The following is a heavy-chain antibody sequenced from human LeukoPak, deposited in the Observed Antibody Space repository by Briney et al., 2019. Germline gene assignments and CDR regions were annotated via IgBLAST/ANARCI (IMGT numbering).Heavy chain of an antibody. CDR1: GGSISSYY. CDR2: IYYGGST. J-gene: IGHJ4*02. V-gene: IGHV4-59*01. Sequence: SETLSLTCTVSGGSISSYYWSWIRQPPGKGLEWIGYIYYGGSTNYNPSLKSRVTISVDTSKNQFSLKLSSVTAADTAVYFCARWRRGGWSLDYWGQGTLVTVSS. D-gene: IGHD6-19*01. CDR3: ARWRRGGWSLDY.